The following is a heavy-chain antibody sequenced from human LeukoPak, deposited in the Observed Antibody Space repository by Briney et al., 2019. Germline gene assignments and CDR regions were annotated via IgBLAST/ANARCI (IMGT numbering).Heavy chain of an antibody. CDR3: AREGGPYRPLDY. CDR2: ICYSGST. V-gene: IGHV4-39*07. CDR1: GGSISSSSYC. Sequence: PSETLSLTCTVSGGSISSSSYCWGWIRQPPGKGLEWIGTICYSGSTFYNPSLKSRVAISVDKSENHISLKLTSVTAADTAVYYCAREGGPYRPLDYSGQGTLVTVAS. J-gene: IGHJ4*02.